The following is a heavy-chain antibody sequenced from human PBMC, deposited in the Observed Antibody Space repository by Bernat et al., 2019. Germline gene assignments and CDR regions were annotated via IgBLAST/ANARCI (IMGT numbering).Heavy chain of an antibody. CDR1: GFTFSNAW. V-gene: IGHV3-15*07. D-gene: IGHD2-2*01. CDR2: IKSKTDGGTT. J-gene: IGHJ4*02. Sequence: EVQLVESGGGLVKPGGSLRLSCAASGFTFSNAWMNWVRQAPGKGLEWVGRIKSKTDGGTTDYAAPVKGRFTIPRDDSKNTLYLQMNSLKTEDTAVYYCTTGLGYCSSTSCLNLYYFDYWGQGTLVTVSS. CDR3: TTGLGYCSSTSCLNLYYFDY.